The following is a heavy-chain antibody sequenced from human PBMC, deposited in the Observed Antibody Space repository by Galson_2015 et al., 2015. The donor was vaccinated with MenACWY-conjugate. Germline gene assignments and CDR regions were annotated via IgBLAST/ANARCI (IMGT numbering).Heavy chain of an antibody. V-gene: IGHV3-33*03. CDR1: GFKFNTYG. Sequence: SLRLSCAASGFKFNTYGMHWVRQAPGKGLEWMAVIWYDGSEKYYADSVKGRFTISRDNAKNSLYLQTNSLRAEDTAVYYCARRVAGHGLDVWGHGTLVTVSS. D-gene: IGHD3/OR15-3a*01. J-gene: IGHJ2*01. CDR2: IWYDGSEK. CDR3: ARRVAGHGLDV.